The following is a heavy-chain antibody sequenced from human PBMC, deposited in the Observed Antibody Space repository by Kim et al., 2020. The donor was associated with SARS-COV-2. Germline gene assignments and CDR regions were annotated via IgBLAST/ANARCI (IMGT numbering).Heavy chain of an antibody. Sequence: NYAPKFQGRVTITADESTSTAYMELSSLRSEDTAVYYCARLAAAGTSLDYWGQGTLVTVSS. D-gene: IGHD6-13*01. CDR3: ARLAAAGTSLDY. J-gene: IGHJ4*02. V-gene: IGHV1-69*01.